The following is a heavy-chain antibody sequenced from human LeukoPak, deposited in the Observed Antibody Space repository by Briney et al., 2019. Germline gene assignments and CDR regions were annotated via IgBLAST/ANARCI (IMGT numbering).Heavy chain of an antibody. CDR2: IYSDGST. D-gene: IGHD4-17*01. CDR3: ARDSGFSDYAY. CDR1: GFSVSSDY. Sequence: GGSLRLSCVGSGFSVSSDYMSWVRQAPGRGLEWVSIIYSDGSTYYANSVRGRFSIYRDSSKNTLYLQMNSLRGDDTAIYYCARDSGFSDYAYWGQGTQVTVSP. V-gene: IGHV3-66*01. J-gene: IGHJ4*02.